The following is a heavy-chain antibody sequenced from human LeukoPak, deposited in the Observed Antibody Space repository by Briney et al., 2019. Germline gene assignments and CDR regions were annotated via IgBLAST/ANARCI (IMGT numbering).Heavy chain of an antibody. V-gene: IGHV1-2*02. J-gene: IGHJ3*02. Sequence: ASVKVSCKASGYTFTGYYMHWVRQAPGQGLEWMGWINPNSGGTNYAQKFQGRVTMTRDTSISTAYMELSRLRSDDTAVYYCARDIVVVPAAIHAFDIWGQGTMVTVSS. CDR2: INPNSGGT. CDR1: GYTFTGYY. D-gene: IGHD2-2*02. CDR3: ARDIVVVPAAIHAFDI.